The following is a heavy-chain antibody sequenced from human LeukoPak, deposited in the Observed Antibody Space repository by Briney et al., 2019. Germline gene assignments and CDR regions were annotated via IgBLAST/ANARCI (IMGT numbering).Heavy chain of an antibody. CDR3: ASLRGVETYYFDY. CDR2: ISSSSSYI. D-gene: IGHD3-10*01. V-gene: IGHV3-21*04. J-gene: IGHJ4*02. CDR1: GLTCRSYR. Sequence: GWSLRVSCAASGLTCRSYRMNWVGQAPGKGLEWVSSISSSSSYIYYADSVKGRFTISRDNAKNSLYLQMNSLRAEDTAVYYCASLRGVETYYFDYWGQGTLVTVSS.